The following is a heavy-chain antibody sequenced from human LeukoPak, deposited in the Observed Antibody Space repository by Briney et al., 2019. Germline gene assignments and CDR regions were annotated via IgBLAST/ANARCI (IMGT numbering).Heavy chain of an antibody. V-gene: IGHV3-23*01. Sequence: ETLSLTCAVYGGSFSGYYWSWVRQAPGKGLEWVSAISGSGGSTYYADSVKGRFTISKDNSKNTLYLQMNSLRAEDTAVYYCAHVPRWGQGTLVTVSS. CDR2: ISGSGGST. J-gene: IGHJ4*02. CDR1: GGSFSGYY. CDR3: AHVPR. D-gene: IGHD6-6*01.